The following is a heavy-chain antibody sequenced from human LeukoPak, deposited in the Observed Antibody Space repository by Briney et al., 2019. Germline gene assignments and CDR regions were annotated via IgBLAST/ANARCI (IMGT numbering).Heavy chain of an antibody. V-gene: IGHV4-59*01. J-gene: IGHJ3*02. Sequence: KPSETLSLTCTVSGGSISSFYWSWIRQPPGKGLEWIGYIYYSGSTNYNPSLKSRVTISVDTSKNQFSLKLSSVTAADTALYYCARVSNDFSGNGAFDIWGQGTMVTVAS. CDR1: GGSISSFY. CDR3: ARVSNDFSGNGAFDI. D-gene: IGHD5-12*01. CDR2: IYYSGST.